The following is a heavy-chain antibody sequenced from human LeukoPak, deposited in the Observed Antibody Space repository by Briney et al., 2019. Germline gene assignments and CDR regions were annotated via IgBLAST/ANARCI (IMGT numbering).Heavy chain of an antibody. J-gene: IGHJ4*02. CDR1: GLTFSSYG. CDR2: ISYDGSNK. Sequence: GGSLRLSCAASGLTFSSYGMHWVRQAPGKGLEWVAVISYDGSNKYYADSVKGRFTISRDNSKNTLYLQMNSLRAEDTAVYYCAKSPGGYFDYWGQGTLVTVSS. V-gene: IGHV3-33*05. D-gene: IGHD1-26*01. CDR3: AKSPGGYFDY.